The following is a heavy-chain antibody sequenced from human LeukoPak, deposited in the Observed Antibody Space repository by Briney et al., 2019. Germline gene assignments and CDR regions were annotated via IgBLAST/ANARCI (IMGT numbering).Heavy chain of an antibody. CDR2: ISGSGGST. CDR1: GFTFSSYA. D-gene: IGHD5-12*01. V-gene: IGHV3-23*01. J-gene: IGHJ4*02. Sequence: GGSLRLSCAASGFTFSSYAMSWVRQAPGKGLEWVSAISGSGGSTYYAASVKGRFTISRDNSKNTLYLQMNSLRAEDTAVYYCAKDRRVDIVATIEYWGQGTLVTVSS. CDR3: AKDRRVDIVATIEY.